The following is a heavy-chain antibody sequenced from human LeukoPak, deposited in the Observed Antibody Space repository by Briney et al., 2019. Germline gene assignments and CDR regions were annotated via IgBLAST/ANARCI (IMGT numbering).Heavy chain of an antibody. V-gene: IGHV4-59*01. Sequence: PSETLSLTCTVSGGSISSYYWSWIRQPPGKGLEWIGYIYYSGSTNYNPSLKSRVTISVDTSRNQFSLKLSSVTAADTAVYYCARVTGYMIEDYFDYWGQGTLVTVSS. CDR2: IYYSGST. CDR1: GGSISSYY. D-gene: IGHD3-22*01. CDR3: ARVTGYMIEDYFDY. J-gene: IGHJ4*02.